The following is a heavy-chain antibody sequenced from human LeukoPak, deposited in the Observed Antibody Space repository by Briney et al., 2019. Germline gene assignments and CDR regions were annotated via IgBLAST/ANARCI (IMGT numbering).Heavy chain of an antibody. V-gene: IGHV4-4*02. J-gene: IGHJ4*02. Sequence: SGTLSLTCAVSGGSISSSNWWSWVRQPPGKGLEWIGEIYHSGSTNYNPSLKSRVTISVDKSKNQFSLKLSSVTAADTAVYYCASHLRYCSSTSCYARFDYWGQGTLVTVSS. CDR1: GGSISSSNW. CDR3: ASHLRYCSSTSCYARFDY. D-gene: IGHD2-2*01. CDR2: IYHSGST.